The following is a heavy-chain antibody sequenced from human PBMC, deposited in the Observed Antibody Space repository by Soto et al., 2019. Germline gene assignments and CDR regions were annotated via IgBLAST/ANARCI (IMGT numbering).Heavy chain of an antibody. CDR1: GFSFSNYA. V-gene: IGHV3-33*01. CDR3: TRDPYGGSRYYFDS. Sequence: SVIRAFAAAGFSFSNYASHWVHQARGKGLEWVAVIWYDGSNKYYADSVKGRFTISKDNSQNTLYLQMNSLRAEDTAVYYCTRDPYGGSRYYFDSWGQGTLVTVSS. D-gene: IGHD1-26*01. J-gene: IGHJ4*02. CDR2: IWYDGSNK.